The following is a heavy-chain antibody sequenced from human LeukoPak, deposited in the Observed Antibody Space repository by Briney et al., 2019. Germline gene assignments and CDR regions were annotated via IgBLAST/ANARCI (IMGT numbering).Heavy chain of an antibody. Sequence: PGGSLRLSCAASGFTFSSYWMSWVRQAPGKGLEWVANMNVDGSERYYVDSVKGRFTISRDNAKNSLYLQMNSLTVDDTAVYYCARDPCHGAIDDWGQGTLVTVSS. CDR3: ARDPCHGAIDD. CDR1: GFTFSSYW. D-gene: IGHD4/OR15-4a*01. J-gene: IGHJ4*02. CDR2: MNVDGSER. V-gene: IGHV3-7*01.